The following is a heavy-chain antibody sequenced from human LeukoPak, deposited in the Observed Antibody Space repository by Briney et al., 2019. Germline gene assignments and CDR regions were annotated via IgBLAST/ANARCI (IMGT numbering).Heavy chain of an antibody. J-gene: IGHJ4*02. D-gene: IGHD6-13*01. Sequence: PGGSLRLSCEASGFTFSSSDMHWVRQATGKGLEWVSTISTAGDPYYPGSVKGRFTISRENAKNSLYLQMNSLRAGDTAVYYCARGSGSSSWYSLDCWGQGTLVTVFS. CDR1: GFTFSSSD. CDR2: ISTAGDP. V-gene: IGHV3-13*05. CDR3: ARGSGSSSWYSLDC.